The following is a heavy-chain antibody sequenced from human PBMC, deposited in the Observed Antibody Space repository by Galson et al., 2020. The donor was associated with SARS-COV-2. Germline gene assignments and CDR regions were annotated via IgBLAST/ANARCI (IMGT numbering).Heavy chain of an antibody. Sequence: ASVKVSCKASGYTFTSYGISWVRQAPGQGLEWMGWISAYNGNTNYAQKLQGRVTMTTDTSTSTAYMELRSLRSDDTAVYYCARNRLPNIAVAGIGGYYFDYWGQGTLVTVSS. J-gene: IGHJ4*02. CDR1: GYTFTSYG. V-gene: IGHV1-18*01. D-gene: IGHD6-19*01. CDR2: ISAYNGNT. CDR3: ARNRLPNIAVAGIGGYYFDY.